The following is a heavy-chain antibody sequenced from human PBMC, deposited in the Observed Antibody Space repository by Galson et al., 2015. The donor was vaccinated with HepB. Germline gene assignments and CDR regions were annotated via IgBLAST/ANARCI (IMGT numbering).Heavy chain of an antibody. CDR3: ARGTDAGAFDI. CDR1: GGSFSGYY. J-gene: IGHJ3*02. V-gene: IGHV4-34*01. Sequence: SETLSLTCAVYGGSFSGYYWSWIRQPPGKGLEWIGEINHSGSTNYNPSLKSRVTISVDTSKSQFSLKLSSVTAADTAVYYCARGTDAGAFDIWGQGTMVTVSS. CDR2: INHSGST.